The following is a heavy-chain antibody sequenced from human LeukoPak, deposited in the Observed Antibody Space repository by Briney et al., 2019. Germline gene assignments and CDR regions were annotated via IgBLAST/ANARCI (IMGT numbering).Heavy chain of an antibody. Sequence: KPSETPSLTCAVYGGSFSGYYWSSIRQPPRKGLEWIGEINHSGSTNYNPSLKSRVTISVDTSKNQFSLKLSSVTAADTAVYYCARGWKDYYGSGSYDWGQGTLVTVSS. CDR3: ARGWKDYYGSGSYD. CDR1: GGSFSGYY. CDR2: INHSGST. V-gene: IGHV4-34*01. J-gene: IGHJ4*02. D-gene: IGHD3-10*01.